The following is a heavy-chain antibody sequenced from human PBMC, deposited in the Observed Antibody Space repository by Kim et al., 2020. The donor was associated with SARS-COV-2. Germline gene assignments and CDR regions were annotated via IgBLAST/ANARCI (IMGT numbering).Heavy chain of an antibody. J-gene: IGHJ6*02. CDR2: ISSSSSTI. V-gene: IGHV3-48*04. D-gene: IGHD3-9*01. CDR1: GFTFSSYS. Sequence: GGSLRLSCAASGFTFSSYSMNWVRQAPGKGLEWVSYISSSSSTIYYADSVKGRFTISRDNAKNSLYLQMNSLRAEDTAVYYCARDQELRYFDWLSRRRYYGMDVWGQGTTVTVSS. CDR3: ARDQELRYFDWLSRRRYYGMDV.